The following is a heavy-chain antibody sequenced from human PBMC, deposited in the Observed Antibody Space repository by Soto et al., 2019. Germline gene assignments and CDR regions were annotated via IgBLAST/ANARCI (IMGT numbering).Heavy chain of an antibody. J-gene: IGHJ4*02. CDR3: ARAGGTTVTGLWHFDS. Sequence: GSLRLSFETTGFTFNTYSMPWVPQPPGKGLEWLAAIWYDGTQKYYADSVKGRFIISRDNSKKTLYLEMNSLRAEDTAVYYCARAGGTTVTGLWHFDSWGQGTLVTVSS. CDR1: GFTFNTYS. CDR2: IWYDGTQK. V-gene: IGHV3-33*01. D-gene: IGHD4-17*01.